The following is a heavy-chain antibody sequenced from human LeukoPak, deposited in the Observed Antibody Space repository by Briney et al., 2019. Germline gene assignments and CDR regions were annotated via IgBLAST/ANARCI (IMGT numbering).Heavy chain of an antibody. CDR2: IRYDGSNK. D-gene: IGHD6-13*01. J-gene: IGHJ4*02. Sequence: GGSQRLSCAASGFTFSSYGMHWVRQAPGKGLEWVAFIRYDGSNKYYADSVKGRFTISRDNSKNTLYLQMNSLRAEDTAVYYCAKDPYSSSWYDGLGYWGQGTLVTVSS. V-gene: IGHV3-30*02. CDR3: AKDPYSSSWYDGLGY. CDR1: GFTFSSYG.